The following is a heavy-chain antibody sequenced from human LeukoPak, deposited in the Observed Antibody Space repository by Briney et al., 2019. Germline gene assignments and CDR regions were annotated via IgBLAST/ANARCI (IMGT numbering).Heavy chain of an antibody. Sequence: PSETLSLTCTVSGGSISSYYWSWIRQPPGKGLGWIGYIYYSGSTNYNPSLKSRVTISVDTSKNQFSLKLSSVTAADTAVYYCASFSSWNSWAFDYWGQGTLVTVSS. CDR3: ASFSSWNSWAFDY. D-gene: IGHD6-13*01. CDR1: GGSISSYY. J-gene: IGHJ4*02. V-gene: IGHV4-59*01. CDR2: IYYSGST.